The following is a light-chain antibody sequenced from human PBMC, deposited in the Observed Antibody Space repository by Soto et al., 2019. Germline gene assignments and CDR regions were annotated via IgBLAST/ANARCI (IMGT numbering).Light chain of an antibody. Sequence: ELVLTQSPGTLSLSPGERATLSCRASQSVSSGYLAWYQQKPGQAPKVLIYRASSRATGIPDRFSGSGSGTDFTLTISRLEPEDFAVYYCQQYGSSPLTFGGGTKVDIK. J-gene: IGKJ4*01. V-gene: IGKV3-20*01. CDR1: QSVSSGY. CDR3: QQYGSSPLT. CDR2: RAS.